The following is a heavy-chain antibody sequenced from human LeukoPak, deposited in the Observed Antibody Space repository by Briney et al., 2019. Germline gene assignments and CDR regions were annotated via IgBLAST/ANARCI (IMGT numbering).Heavy chain of an antibody. J-gene: IGHJ4*02. Sequence: SGGSLRLSCAASGFTFSSYAMSWVRQAPGKGLEWVSAISGSGGSTYYADSVKGRFTISRDNSKNTLYLQMNSLRAEDTAVYYCAKDGVVVPAAGIYWGQGTLVTVSS. D-gene: IGHD2-2*01. CDR3: AKDGVVVPAAGIY. CDR2: ISGSGGST. V-gene: IGHV3-23*01. CDR1: GFTFSSYA.